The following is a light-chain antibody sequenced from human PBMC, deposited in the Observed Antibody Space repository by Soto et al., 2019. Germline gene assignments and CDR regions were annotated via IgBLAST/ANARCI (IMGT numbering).Light chain of an antibody. V-gene: IGKV3-15*01. Sequence: EIVMTQSPATLSVSPGERATLSCRASQSVSSNLAWYQQKPGQAPRLLIYGASTRATGIPARFSGSRSGTEFTLTISSLQSEDFAVYYCQQYNNWAYTFGQETKLEIK. J-gene: IGKJ2*01. CDR3: QQYNNWAYT. CDR1: QSVSSN. CDR2: GAS.